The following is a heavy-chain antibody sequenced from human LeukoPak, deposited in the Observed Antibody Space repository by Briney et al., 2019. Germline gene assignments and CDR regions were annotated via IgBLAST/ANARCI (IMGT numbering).Heavy chain of an antibody. Sequence: SETCPSPALSMVGPSVVTTGAGSASPPGKGLEWIGEINHSGSTNYNPSLKSRVTISVDTSKNQFSLKLSSVTAADTAVYYCARLGATAVDGYWFDPWGQGTLVTVSS. J-gene: IGHJ5*02. CDR3: ARLGATAVDGYWFDP. CDR2: INHSGST. D-gene: IGHD1-26*01. CDR1: VGPSVVTT. V-gene: IGHV4-34*01.